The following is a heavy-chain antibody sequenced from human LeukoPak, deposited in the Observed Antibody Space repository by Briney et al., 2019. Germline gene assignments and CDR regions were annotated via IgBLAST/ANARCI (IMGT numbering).Heavy chain of an antibody. V-gene: IGHV4-39*01. CDR2: GTT. CDR3: ARTGGYMVRGVQNWFDP. D-gene: IGHD3-10*01. Sequence: PSETLSLTCTVSGDSISSNRYYWGWVRQPPGKGLEWIGSGTTYYNPSLKSRVTISVDTSKNQFSLKLSSVTAADTAVYYCARTGGYMVRGVQNWFDPRGQGTLVTVSS. CDR1: GDSISSNRYY. J-gene: IGHJ5*02.